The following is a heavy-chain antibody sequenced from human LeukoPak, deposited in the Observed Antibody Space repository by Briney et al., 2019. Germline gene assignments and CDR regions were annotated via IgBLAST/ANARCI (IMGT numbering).Heavy chain of an antibody. V-gene: IGHV3-7*01. CDR1: GFTFSNYW. D-gene: IGHD6-13*01. J-gene: IGHJ4*02. Sequence: GGSLSLSCAAPGFTFSNYWMSWVRQAPGKGLEWVANIKEDGSEKYYVDSVKGRFTISRDNARNSLYLQMNSLRAEDTAVYYCASGRQLGYWGQGTLVTVSS. CDR3: ASGRQLGY. CDR2: IKEDGSEK.